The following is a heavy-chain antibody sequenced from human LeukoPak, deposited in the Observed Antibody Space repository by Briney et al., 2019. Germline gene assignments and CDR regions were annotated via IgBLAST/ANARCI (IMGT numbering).Heavy chain of an antibody. D-gene: IGHD4-17*01. V-gene: IGHV3-48*03. Sequence: PGGSLRLSCAASGFTFSSYEMNWVRQAPGKGLEWVSYISSSGSTIYYADSVKGRFTISRDNSKNTLYLQMNSLRAEDTAVYYCAKDPYGDYWDLYFDYWGQGTLVTVSS. J-gene: IGHJ4*02. CDR2: ISSSGSTI. CDR1: GFTFSSYE. CDR3: AKDPYGDYWDLYFDY.